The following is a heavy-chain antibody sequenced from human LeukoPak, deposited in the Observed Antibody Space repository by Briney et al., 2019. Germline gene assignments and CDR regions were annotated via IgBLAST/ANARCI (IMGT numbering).Heavy chain of an antibody. CDR1: GGSISSGSYY. CDR3: ARDSHYSNYYDY. V-gene: IGHV4-61*02. Sequence: KPSETLSLTRTVSGGSISSGSYYWSWIRQPAGKGLEWIGRIYTSGSTNYNPSLKSRITISVDTSKNQFSLKLSSVTAVDTAVYYCARDSHYSNYYDYWGQGTLVTVSS. J-gene: IGHJ4*02. CDR2: IYTSGST. D-gene: IGHD4-11*01.